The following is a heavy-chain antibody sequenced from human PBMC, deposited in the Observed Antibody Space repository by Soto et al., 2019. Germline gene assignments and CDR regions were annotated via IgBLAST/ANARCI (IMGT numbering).Heavy chain of an antibody. CDR1: GGSFSRYY. CDR2: INQSGST. V-gene: IGHV4-34*01. CDR3: ARKGLLWFGERYYGMDV. D-gene: IGHD3-10*01. Sequence: PTKTLALTCAVYGGSFSRYYWTCVGQPPGKGREWIGEINQSGSTNYNPALKRRVTISVDTSKNQFSLKLSSVTAADTAVYYCARKGLLWFGERYYGMDVLGQGTTVS. J-gene: IGHJ6*02.